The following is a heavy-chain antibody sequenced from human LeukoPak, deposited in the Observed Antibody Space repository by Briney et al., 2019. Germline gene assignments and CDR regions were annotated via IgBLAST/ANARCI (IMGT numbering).Heavy chain of an antibody. CDR3: VRDRDWGFDY. CDR1: GFTFSSHG. J-gene: IGHJ4*02. Sequence: GGSLRLSCAASGFTFSSHGMHWVRQAPGKGLEWVTFIRSDGSSNYYGDSVKGRFILSRDNFKNTLSLQMNSLRAEDTAVYYCVRDRDWGFDYWGQGTLVTVSS. V-gene: IGHV3-30*02. CDR2: IRSDGSSN. D-gene: IGHD3/OR15-3a*01.